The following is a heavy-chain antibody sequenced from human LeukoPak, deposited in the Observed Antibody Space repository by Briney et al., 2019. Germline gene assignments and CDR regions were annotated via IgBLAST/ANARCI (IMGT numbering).Heavy chain of an antibody. CDR1: GGSISSYY. CDR3: AGVRLPYYGSSGNPGAFDI. D-gene: IGHD3-22*01. CDR2: IYYSGST. Sequence: SETLSLTCTVSGGSISSYYCSWIRQPPGKGLEWIGYIYYSGSTNYNPSLRSRVTISVDTSKNQFSLKLSSVTAADTAVYYCAGVRLPYYGSSGNPGAFDIWGQGTMVTVSS. V-gene: IGHV4-59*08. J-gene: IGHJ3*02.